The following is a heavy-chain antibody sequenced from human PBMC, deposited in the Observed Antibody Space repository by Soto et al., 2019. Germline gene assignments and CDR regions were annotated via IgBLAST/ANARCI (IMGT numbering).Heavy chain of an antibody. J-gene: IGHJ4*02. CDR1: GASIITDNW. V-gene: IGHV4-4*02. Sequence: QVQLQESGPGLVKPSGTLSLTCALSGASIITDNWWSWVRQPPGKEMDWIGEIYHSGNTNFNPSVKSRVTISVDTSKTQFSVTVSSVTAADTAIYYCARASASSKLRGVVINWGQGTLVTVSS. CDR2: IYHSGNT. CDR3: ARASASSKLRGVVIN. D-gene: IGHD3-10*01.